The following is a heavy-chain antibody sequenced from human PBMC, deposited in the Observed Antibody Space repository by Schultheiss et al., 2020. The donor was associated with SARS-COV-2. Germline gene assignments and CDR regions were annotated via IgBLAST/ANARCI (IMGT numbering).Heavy chain of an antibody. CDR3: ARSPFYSSSYGYYYYGMDV. CDR1: GGSFSGYY. J-gene: IGHJ6*02. CDR2: INHSGST. D-gene: IGHD6-6*01. V-gene: IGHV4-34*01. Sequence: SETLSLTCAVYGGSFSGYYWSWIRQPPGKGLEWIGEINHSGSTNYNPSLKSRVTISVDTSKNQFSLKLSSVTAADTAVYYCARSPFYSSSYGYYYYGMDVWGQGTTVTVSS.